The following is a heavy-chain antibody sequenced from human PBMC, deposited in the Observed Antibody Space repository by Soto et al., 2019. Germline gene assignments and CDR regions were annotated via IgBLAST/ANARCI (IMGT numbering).Heavy chain of an antibody. V-gene: IGHV3-21*01. Sequence: GGSLRLSCAASGFTFSSYSMNWVRQAPGKGLEWVSSISSSSSYIYYADSVKGRFTISRDNAKNSLYLQMNSLRAEDTAVYYCAREVSVGNYYYYGMDVWGQGATVTVSS. D-gene: IGHD1-26*01. CDR3: AREVSVGNYYYYGMDV. J-gene: IGHJ6*02. CDR1: GFTFSSYS. CDR2: ISSSSSYI.